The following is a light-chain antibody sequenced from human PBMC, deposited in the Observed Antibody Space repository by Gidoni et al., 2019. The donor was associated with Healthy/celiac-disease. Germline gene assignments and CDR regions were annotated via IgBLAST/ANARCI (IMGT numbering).Light chain of an antibody. CDR3: CSYAGSSTM. J-gene: IGLJ3*02. CDR1: SRDVGCYNR. V-gene: IGLV2-23*02. Sequence: QSALTQPASVLGSPGQSIPISCTGTSRDVGCYNRVAGDQQHPGKAPKLMIYEVSKRPSGVSNGFSGSKSGNAASLTISGLQAEDEADYYCCSYAGSSTMFGGGTKLTVL. CDR2: EVS.